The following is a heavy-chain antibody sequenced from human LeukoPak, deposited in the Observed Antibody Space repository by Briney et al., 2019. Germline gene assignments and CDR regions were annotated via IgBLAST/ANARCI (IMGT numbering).Heavy chain of an antibody. J-gene: IGHJ6*02. Sequence: SVKVSCKASGGTFSSYAISWVRQAPGQGLEWMGRIIPIFGIANYAQKFQGRVTITADESTSTAYMELSSLRSEDTAVYYCARDRAGTGTPYYYGMDVWGQGTTVTVSS. CDR3: ARDRAGTGTPYYYGMDV. CDR2: IIPIFGIA. D-gene: IGHD1-1*01. CDR1: GGTFSSYA. V-gene: IGHV1-69*15.